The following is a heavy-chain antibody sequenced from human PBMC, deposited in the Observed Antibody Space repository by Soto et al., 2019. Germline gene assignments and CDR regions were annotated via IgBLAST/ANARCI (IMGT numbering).Heavy chain of an antibody. V-gene: IGHV1-3*01. Sequence: QVQLVQSGAEVKKPGASVKVSCKASGYTFTSYAMHWVRQAPGQRLEWMGWINAGNGNTKYSQKFQGRVTITRDTSASPAYMELSSLRSEDTAVYYCARDLTYCSSTSCYAEVLNYWGQGTLVTVSS. CDR2: INAGNGNT. CDR3: ARDLTYCSSTSCYAEVLNY. J-gene: IGHJ4*02. D-gene: IGHD2-2*01. CDR1: GYTFTSYA.